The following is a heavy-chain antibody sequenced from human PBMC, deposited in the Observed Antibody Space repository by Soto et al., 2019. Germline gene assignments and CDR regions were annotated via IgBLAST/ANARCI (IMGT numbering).Heavy chain of an antibody. Sequence: EVQLVESGGGLIQPGGSLRLSCAASGFTVSSNYMSWVRQAPGKGLEWVSVIYSGGSTYYADSVKGRFTISRDNSKNTLDLQVNSLRAEDTAVYYCARGGVAGSGSMFGYWGQGTLVTVSS. CDR2: IYSGGST. D-gene: IGHD3-10*01. CDR3: ARGGVAGSGSMFGY. V-gene: IGHV3-53*01. J-gene: IGHJ4*02. CDR1: GFTVSSNY.